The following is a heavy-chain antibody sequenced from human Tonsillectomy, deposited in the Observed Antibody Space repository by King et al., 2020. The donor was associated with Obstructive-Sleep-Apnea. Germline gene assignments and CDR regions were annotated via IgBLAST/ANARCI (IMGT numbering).Heavy chain of an antibody. CDR1: GFTFSDYY. D-gene: IGHD2/OR15-2a*01. V-gene: IGHV3-11*01. CDR2: ISSSGSTI. Sequence: VQLVESGGGLVKPGGSLRLSCAASGFTFSDYYMSWIRQAPGKGLESISYISSSGSTIYHADSVQGRFTISRDNAKNSVYLQMNSLRAEDTAVYYCARDLSTPDSPTYDYGMGVWGQGTTVTVSS. J-gene: IGHJ6*02. CDR3: ARDLSTPDSPTYDYGMGV.